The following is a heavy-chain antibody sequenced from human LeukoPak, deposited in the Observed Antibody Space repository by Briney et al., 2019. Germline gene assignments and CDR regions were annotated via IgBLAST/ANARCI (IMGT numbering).Heavy chain of an antibody. CDR2: ISGSGGST. D-gene: IGHD2-21*02. V-gene: IGHV3-23*01. CDR3: AKTVPRYCGGDCYPSVNWFDP. J-gene: IGHJ5*02. Sequence: GGSLRLSCAASGFTFSSYAMSWVRQAPGKGLEWVSVISGSGGSTYYADSVKGRFTISRDNSKNTLYLQMNSLRAEDTAVYYCAKTVPRYCGGDCYPSVNWFDPWGQGTLVTVSS. CDR1: GFTFSSYA.